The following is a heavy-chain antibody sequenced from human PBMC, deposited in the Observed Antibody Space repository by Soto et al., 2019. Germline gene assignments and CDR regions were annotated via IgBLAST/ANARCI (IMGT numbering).Heavy chain of an antibody. D-gene: IGHD5-12*01. V-gene: IGHV3-9*01. CDR1: GFTFDDYA. CDR2: ISWNSGSI. J-gene: IGHJ4*02. CDR3: AKDILRGSGYEGFDY. Sequence: EVQLVESGGGLVQPGRSLRLSCAASGFTFDDYAMHWVRQAPGKGLEWVSGISWNSGSIGYADSVKGRFTISRDNAKNSLYLQMNSLRAEYTALYYCAKDILRGSGYEGFDYWGQGTLVTVSS.